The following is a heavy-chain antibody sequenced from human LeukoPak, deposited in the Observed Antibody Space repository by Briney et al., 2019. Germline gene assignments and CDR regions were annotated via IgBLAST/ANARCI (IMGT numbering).Heavy chain of an antibody. D-gene: IGHD6-19*01. Sequence: GGSLRLSCAASGFTLSNYAMSWVRQAPGKGLEWVSAISGSGGSTYYADSVKGRFTISRDNSKNTLYLQMNSLRAEDTAVYYCARGMRYISGWYYFDYWGQGTLVTVSS. V-gene: IGHV3-23*01. CDR3: ARGMRYISGWYYFDY. J-gene: IGHJ4*02. CDR2: ISGSGGST. CDR1: GFTLSNYA.